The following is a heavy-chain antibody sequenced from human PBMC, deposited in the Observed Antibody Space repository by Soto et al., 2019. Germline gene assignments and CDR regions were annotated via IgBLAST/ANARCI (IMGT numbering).Heavy chain of an antibody. Sequence: QVQLQQWGAGLLKPSETLSLTCAVYGGSFSGYYWSWIRQPPGKGLEWIGEINHSGSTNYNPSLKRRVTISVDTSKNQFSLKLSSVTAADTAVYYCACRLGELSNWFDPWGQGTLVTVSS. J-gene: IGHJ5*02. CDR3: ACRLGELSNWFDP. V-gene: IGHV4-34*01. CDR2: INHSGST. D-gene: IGHD3-16*02. CDR1: GGSFSGYY.